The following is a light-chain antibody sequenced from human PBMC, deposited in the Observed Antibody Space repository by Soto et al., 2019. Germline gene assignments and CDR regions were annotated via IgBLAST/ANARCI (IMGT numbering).Light chain of an antibody. J-gene: IGLJ2*01. Sequence: QSALTQPASVSGSPGQSITISCTGTSSDVGAYNYVSWYQQHPGKAPKLMFYEVSNRPSGVSNRFSGSKSGNTASLTISGLQAEDEADYYCSSFTCGSTVVFGGGTKLTVL. V-gene: IGLV2-14*01. CDR3: SSFTCGSTVV. CDR2: EVS. CDR1: SSDVGAYNY.